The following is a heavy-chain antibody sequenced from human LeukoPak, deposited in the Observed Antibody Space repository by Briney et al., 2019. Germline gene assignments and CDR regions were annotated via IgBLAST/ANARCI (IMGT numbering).Heavy chain of an antibody. Sequence: VKVSCKASGGTFSSYTISWVRQAPGQGLEWMGRIIPILGIANYAQKFQGRVTMTRDTSTSTVYMELSSLRSEDTAVYYCARDLLGVFDYWGQGTLVTVSS. J-gene: IGHJ4*02. CDR2: IIPILGIA. CDR3: ARDLLGVFDY. V-gene: IGHV1-69*04. D-gene: IGHD2-8*02. CDR1: GGTFSSYT.